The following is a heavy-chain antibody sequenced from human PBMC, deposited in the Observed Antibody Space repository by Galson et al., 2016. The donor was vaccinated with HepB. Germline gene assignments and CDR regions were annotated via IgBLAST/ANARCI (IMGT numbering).Heavy chain of an antibody. D-gene: IGHD6-19*01. CDR1: GLPVSNDY. V-gene: IGHV3-53*01. Sequence: SLRLSCAAYGLPVSNDYMSWVRQAPGKGLKWVSVSYGDGRTYYAESVKGRFTISRDTSKNTVYLEMNSLRAEDTAVYYCARDRRGSGWYIDYWGQGTLVTVSS. CDR3: ARDRRGSGWYIDY. CDR2: SYGDGRT. J-gene: IGHJ4*02.